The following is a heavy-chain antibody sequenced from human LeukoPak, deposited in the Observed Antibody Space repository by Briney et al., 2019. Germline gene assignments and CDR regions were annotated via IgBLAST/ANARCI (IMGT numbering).Heavy chain of an antibody. CDR2: IWYDGSNK. D-gene: IGHD2-21*02. CDR3: ARDPTHIVVVTAGGMDV. Sequence: PGRSLRLSCAASGFSFSSYGMHWVRQAPGKGLEWVAVIWYDGSNKYYADSVKGRFTISRDNSKNTLYLQMNSLRAEDTAVYYCARDPTHIVVVTAGGMDVWGQGTTVTVSS. V-gene: IGHV3-33*01. CDR1: GFSFSSYG. J-gene: IGHJ6*02.